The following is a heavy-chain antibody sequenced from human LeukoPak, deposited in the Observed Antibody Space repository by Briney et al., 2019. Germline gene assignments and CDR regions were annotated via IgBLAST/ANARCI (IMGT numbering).Heavy chain of an antibody. D-gene: IGHD6-19*01. J-gene: IGHJ4*02. CDR3: TRDRFHSCGWYRYFDY. V-gene: IGHV3-30-3*01. Sequence: AGGSLRLSCAASKFTFSSYAMHWVRQAPGKGLEWVAVIPCDGSNKYYADSVKGRFTISRDNSKNTLYLQMNSLRVEDTAVYYCTRDRFHSCGWYRYFDYGGQGTLVTVSS. CDR1: KFTFSSYA. CDR2: IPCDGSNK.